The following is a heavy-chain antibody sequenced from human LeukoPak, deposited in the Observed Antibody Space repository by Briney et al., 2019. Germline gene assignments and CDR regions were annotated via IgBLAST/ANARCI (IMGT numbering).Heavy chain of an antibody. D-gene: IGHD3-10*01. Sequence: PSETLSLTCAVSGGSISSSNWWSWVRQPPGKGLEWIGEIYHSGSTNYNPSLKSRVTISVDKSKNQFSLKLSSVTAADTAVYYCARHGHYYGSGSYPYAVGDWFDPWGQGTLVTVSS. CDR2: IYHSGST. CDR3: ARHGHYYGSGSYPYAVGDWFDP. V-gene: IGHV4-4*02. J-gene: IGHJ5*02. CDR1: GGSISSSNW.